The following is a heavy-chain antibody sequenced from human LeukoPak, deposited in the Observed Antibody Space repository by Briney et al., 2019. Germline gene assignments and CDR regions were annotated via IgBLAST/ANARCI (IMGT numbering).Heavy chain of an antibody. CDR3: VKASSDYYYDS. Sequence: GGSLRLSCSASGFTFSTYAMHWVRQAPGKGLEYVSASSSKGDSTFYADSVKGRFTISRDNSKNTLYLQMSSLRTEDTAVYYCVKASSDYYYDSWGQGTLVTVSS. J-gene: IGHJ5*01. CDR1: GFTFSTYA. D-gene: IGHD3-22*01. CDR2: SSSKGDST. V-gene: IGHV3-64D*06.